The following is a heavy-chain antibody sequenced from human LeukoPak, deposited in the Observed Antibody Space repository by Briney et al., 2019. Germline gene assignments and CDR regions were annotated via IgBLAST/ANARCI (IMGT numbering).Heavy chain of an antibody. D-gene: IGHD1-1*01. CDR3: ARDRVRYGPYYYYGMDV. Sequence: PGGSLRLSCAASGFTFSSYAMHWVRQAPGKGLEWVAVISYDGSNKYYADSVKGRFTISRDNSKNTLYLQMNSLRAEDTAVYYCARDRVRYGPYYYYGMDVWGQGTTVTVSS. V-gene: IGHV3-30-3*01. CDR1: GFTFSSYA. J-gene: IGHJ6*02. CDR2: ISYDGSNK.